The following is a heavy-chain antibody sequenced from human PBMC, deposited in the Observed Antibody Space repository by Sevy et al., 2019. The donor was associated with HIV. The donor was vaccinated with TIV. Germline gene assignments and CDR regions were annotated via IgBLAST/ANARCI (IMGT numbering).Heavy chain of an antibody. D-gene: IGHD3-16*01. CDR3: AGENAWGRGYX. V-gene: IGHV4-59*08. CDR2: IYYNGHI. Sequence: SETLSLTCAVSGGSMTSLYWNWIRQPPGKGLEWIANIYYNGHINYNPSLKSRVTLSLDTSKNQFSLRLSSVTAADTAMYYCAGENAWGRGYXWGQGTLVTVSS. CDR1: GGSMTSLY. J-gene: IGHJ4*02.